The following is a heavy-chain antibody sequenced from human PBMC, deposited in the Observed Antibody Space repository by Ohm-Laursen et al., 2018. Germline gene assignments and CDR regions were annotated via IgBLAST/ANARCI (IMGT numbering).Heavy chain of an antibody. D-gene: IGHD5-18*01. CDR1: GFTFEDYA. CDR2: IRGKDFGGTT. V-gene: IGHV3-49*03. Sequence: RSLRLSCAAPGFTFEDYAINWFRQAPGKGLEWVGFIRGKDFGGTTEYAASVKGRFIISMDDSKSIAYLQMSSLKTEDTAFYFCSRDRSAMRAKKGFDYWGQGTLVTVSS. J-gene: IGHJ4*02. CDR3: SRDRSAMRAKKGFDY.